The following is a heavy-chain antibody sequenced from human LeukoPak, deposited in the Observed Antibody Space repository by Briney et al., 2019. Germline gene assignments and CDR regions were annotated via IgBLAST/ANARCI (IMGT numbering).Heavy chain of an antibody. D-gene: IGHD2-2*01. CDR3: ARGRVEGDIIVVPAATPGYYFDY. CDR2: INHSAST. V-gene: IGHV4-34*01. CDR1: GGSFSGYY. Sequence: SETLSLTCAVYGGSFSGYYWSWIRQPPGKGLEWIGEINHSASTTYNPSLKSRVTISVDTSKNQFSLTLSSVTAADTAVYYCARGRVEGDIIVVPAATPGYYFDYWGQGTLVTVSS. J-gene: IGHJ4*02.